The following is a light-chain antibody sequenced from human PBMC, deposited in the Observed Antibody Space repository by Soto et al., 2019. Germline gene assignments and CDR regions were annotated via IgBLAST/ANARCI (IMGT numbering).Light chain of an antibody. Sequence: DIQMTQSPSTLSASVGDRVTITCRANQSISSWLAWYQRRPGKAPRLLISKASSLESGVPSRFSGGGFGTEFTLTISSLQPDDFATYYCQHYNSYSEAFGQGTKVDI. CDR1: QSISSW. J-gene: IGKJ1*01. V-gene: IGKV1-5*03. CDR3: QHYNSYSEA. CDR2: KAS.